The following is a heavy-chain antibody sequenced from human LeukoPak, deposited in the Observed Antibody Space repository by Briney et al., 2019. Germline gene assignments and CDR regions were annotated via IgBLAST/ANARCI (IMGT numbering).Heavy chain of an antibody. J-gene: IGHJ4*02. V-gene: IGHV1-2*02. Sequence: GASVKVSCKASGYIFTGYYIHWVRQAPGQGLEWMGWINPNTGGTNYVKKFQGRVTMTRDTSISTAYMELSSLRSDDTAVYYCARDWLLRYSEGGFDYWGQGTLVTVSS. CDR1: GYIFTGYY. D-gene: IGHD3-9*01. CDR2: INPNTGGT. CDR3: ARDWLLRYSEGGFDY.